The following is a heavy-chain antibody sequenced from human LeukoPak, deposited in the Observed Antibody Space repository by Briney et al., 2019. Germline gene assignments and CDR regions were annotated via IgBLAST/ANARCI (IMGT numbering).Heavy chain of an antibody. Sequence: GGSLRLSCTASGFTFGDYAMSWFRQAPGKGLEWVSYISSSGSTIYYADSVKGRFTISRDNAKNSLYLQMNSLRAEDTAVYYCAKDLSPGTYDYWGQGTLVTVSS. CDR2: ISSSGSTI. CDR3: AKDLSPGTYDY. D-gene: IGHD1-1*01. CDR1: GFTFGDYA. V-gene: IGHV3-11*01. J-gene: IGHJ4*02.